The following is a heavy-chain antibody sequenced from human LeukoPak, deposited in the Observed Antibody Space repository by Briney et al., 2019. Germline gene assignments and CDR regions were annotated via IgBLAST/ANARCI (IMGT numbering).Heavy chain of an antibody. Sequence: GGSLRLSCAASGFTFSSYEMNWVRQAPGKGLEWGSYISSSGSTIYYADSVKGRFTISRDNAKNSLYLQMNSLRAEDTAVYYCARDRADCSNGVCSVRFDYWGQRTLVTVSS. J-gene: IGHJ4*02. CDR1: GFTFSSYE. CDR3: ARDRADCSNGVCSVRFDY. D-gene: IGHD2-8*01. V-gene: IGHV3-48*03. CDR2: ISSSGSTI.